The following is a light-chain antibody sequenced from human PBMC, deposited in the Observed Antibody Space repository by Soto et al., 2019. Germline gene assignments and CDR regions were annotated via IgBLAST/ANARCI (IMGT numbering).Light chain of an antibody. J-gene: IGKJ2*01. V-gene: IGKV4-1*01. CDR3: QQYYTTPPA. Sequence: DIVMTQSPDSLAVSLGERATINCKSSRNVLYRSNNKNYLAWYQQKPGQPPKLLIYWASTRESGVPDRFTGSGSVTDFTLTVNSLLADDLAVYYCQQYYTTPPAFGQGTKLEIK. CDR1: RNVLYRSNNKNY. CDR2: WAS.